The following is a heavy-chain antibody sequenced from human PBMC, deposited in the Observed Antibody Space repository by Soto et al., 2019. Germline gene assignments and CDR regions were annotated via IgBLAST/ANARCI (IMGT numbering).Heavy chain of an antibody. V-gene: IGHV3-23*01. CDR1: GYIFSSNA. Sequence: PGGSLRLSCAASGYIFSSNAMSWVRQAPGKGLEWASTISGNGGSTYYADSMKGRFTISRDSSKNTLYLQMNSLRADDTAVYYCAKWSSSGWYSLGFFDYWGQGTLVTVSS. CDR3: AKWSSSGWYSLGFFDY. D-gene: IGHD6-19*01. CDR2: ISGNGGST. J-gene: IGHJ4*02.